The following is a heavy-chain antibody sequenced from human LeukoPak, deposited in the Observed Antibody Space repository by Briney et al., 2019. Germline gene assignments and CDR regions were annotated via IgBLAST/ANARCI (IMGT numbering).Heavy chain of an antibody. CDR1: GFTFSSYS. V-gene: IGHV3-21*01. Sequence: GGSLRLSCAASGFTFSSYSMNWVRQAPGKGLEWVSSISSSSSYIHYADSVKGRFTISRDNAKNSLYLQMNSLRAEDTAVYYCARDQITGTTGFFDPWGQGTLVTVSS. CDR3: ARDQITGTTGFFDP. CDR2: ISSSSSYI. J-gene: IGHJ5*02. D-gene: IGHD1-14*01.